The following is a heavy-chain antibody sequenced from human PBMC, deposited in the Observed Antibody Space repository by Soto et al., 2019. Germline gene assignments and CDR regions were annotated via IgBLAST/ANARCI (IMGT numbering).Heavy chain of an antibody. Sequence: QITLKESGPTLVTPTQTLTLTCAFSGFSLSTKGVGVGWIRQPPGKALEWLAVIYWDNDRRYCSSLTSRLAITKDTSINQVVLTMTNMDPVDTATYYCARPPRGIAAFYFDYWGQGTLVTVSS. CDR3: ARPPRGIAAFYFDY. V-gene: IGHV2-5*02. CDR1: GFSLSTKGVG. CDR2: IYWDNDR. D-gene: IGHD6-13*01. J-gene: IGHJ4*02.